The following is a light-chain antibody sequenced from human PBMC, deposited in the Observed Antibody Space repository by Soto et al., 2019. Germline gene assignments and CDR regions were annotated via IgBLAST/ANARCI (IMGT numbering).Light chain of an antibody. CDR2: XAS. V-gene: IGKV3D-20*01. CDR1: QSVSSSY. Sequence: EIVLTQSPATLSLSPGERATLSCGASQSVSSSYLAWYQQKPGLAPRLLIYXASSRATGIPDRFSGSGSGXDFXXXXXXXXPXDFAVYYCQQYGTSPYTFGQGTKLEIK. CDR3: QQYGTSPYT. J-gene: IGKJ2*01.